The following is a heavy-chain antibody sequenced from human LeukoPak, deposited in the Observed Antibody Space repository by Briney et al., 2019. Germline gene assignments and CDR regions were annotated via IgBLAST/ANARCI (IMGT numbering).Heavy chain of an antibody. D-gene: IGHD2-15*01. Sequence: PSETLSLTCTVSGGSISSISYYWGWIRQPPGKGLEWIGHIYYSGSTFYNPSLKSRVTISVDTSKNQFSLKLSSVTAADTAVYYCARTTEGYCRGRSCYSHYYYMDVWGKGTTVTVSS. CDR2: IYYSGST. J-gene: IGHJ6*03. CDR1: GGSISSISYY. CDR3: ARTTEGYCRGRSCYSHYYYMDV. V-gene: IGHV4-39*07.